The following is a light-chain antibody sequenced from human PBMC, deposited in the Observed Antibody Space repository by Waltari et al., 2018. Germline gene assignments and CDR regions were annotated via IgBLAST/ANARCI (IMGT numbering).Light chain of an antibody. CDR3: QQYNRYST. CDR2: KAS. CDR1: QSISSY. Sequence: DIQMTQSPSTLSASVGYRVTITCRASQSISSYLAWYQQKPGKAPKLLISKASTLGSGVPARFSGSGSGTEFTLTISSLQPDDFATYYCQQYNRYSTFGQGTKVEIK. V-gene: IGKV1-5*03. J-gene: IGKJ1*01.